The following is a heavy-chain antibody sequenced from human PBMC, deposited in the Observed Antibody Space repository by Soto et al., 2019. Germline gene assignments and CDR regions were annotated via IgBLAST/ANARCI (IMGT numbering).Heavy chain of an antibody. J-gene: IGHJ4*02. CDR2: IYYSGST. CDR1: GGSISSGDYY. CDR3: ARDSNYYDSSGYYDY. V-gene: IGHV4-30-4*01. D-gene: IGHD3-22*01. Sequence: QVQLQESGPGLVKPSQTLSLTCTVSGGSISSGDYYWSWIRQPPGKGLEWIGYIYYSGSTYYNPSLKSRVTISVDTSKNQFSLKLSSVTAADTAVYYCARDSNYYDSSGYYDYWGQGTLVTVSS.